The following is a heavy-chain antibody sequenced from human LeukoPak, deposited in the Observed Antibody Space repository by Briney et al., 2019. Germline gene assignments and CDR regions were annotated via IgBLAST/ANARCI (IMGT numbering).Heavy chain of an antibody. CDR2: IKQDGSEK. D-gene: IGHD1-26*01. V-gene: IGHV3-7*01. CDR3: ARGETFDY. J-gene: IGHJ4*02. Sequence: PGGSLRLSCAASGFMFSSYWINWVRQAPGKGLEWVANIKQDGSEKYYVDFVKGRFTISRDNAKNSLYLQMDSLRAEDTAVYYCARGETFDYWGQGTLVTVSS. CDR1: GFMFSSYW.